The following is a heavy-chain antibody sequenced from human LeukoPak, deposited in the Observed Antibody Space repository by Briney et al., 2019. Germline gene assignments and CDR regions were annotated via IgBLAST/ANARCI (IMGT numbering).Heavy chain of an antibody. J-gene: IGHJ5*02. CDR2: IYHSGST. CDR1: GGSISSGGYS. V-gene: IGHV4-30-2*01. CDR3: ARDYGDYGNWFDP. D-gene: IGHD4-17*01. Sequence: SQTLSLTCAVSGGSISSGGYSWSWIRQPPGTGLEWIGYIYHSGSTYYNPSLKSRVTISVDRSKNQFSLKLSSVTAADTAVYYCARDYGDYGNWFDPWGQRTLVTVSS.